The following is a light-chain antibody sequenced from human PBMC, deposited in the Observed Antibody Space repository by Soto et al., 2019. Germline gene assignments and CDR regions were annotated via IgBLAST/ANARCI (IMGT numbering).Light chain of an antibody. CDR1: QSVSSD. Sequence: EIVMTQSPATLSVTPGERVTLSCRASQSVSSDLAWYQQKPGQAPRLLIYDASTRATGLPARFSGSGSGTEFTLTISSLQSEDFAVYYCQQRSNWPPTFGQGTRLEIK. CDR3: QQRSNWPPT. V-gene: IGKV3-15*01. J-gene: IGKJ5*01. CDR2: DAS.